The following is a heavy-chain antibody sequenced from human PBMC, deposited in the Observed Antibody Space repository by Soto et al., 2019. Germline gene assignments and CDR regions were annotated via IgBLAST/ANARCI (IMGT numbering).Heavy chain of an antibody. CDR3: ARDHVSGYDSYYYYGMDV. J-gene: IGHJ6*02. Sequence: QVQLQQSGPGLVKPSQTLSLTCAISGDSVSSNSAAWNWIRQSPSRGLEWLGRTYYRSKWYNDYAVSVKSRITINPDTSKNQFSLQLNSVPPEDTAVYYCARDHVSGYDSYYYYGMDVWGQGTTVTVSS. V-gene: IGHV6-1*01. CDR2: TYYRSKWYN. D-gene: IGHD5-12*01. CDR1: GDSVSSNSAA.